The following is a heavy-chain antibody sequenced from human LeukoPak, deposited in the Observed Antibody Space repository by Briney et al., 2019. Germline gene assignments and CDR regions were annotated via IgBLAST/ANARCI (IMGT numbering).Heavy chain of an antibody. D-gene: IGHD3-22*01. CDR2: ISSSSSYI. CDR3: AKSPGVVAPLG. V-gene: IGHV3-21*04. CDR1: GFTFSSYS. Sequence: PGGSLRLSCAASGFTFSSYSMNWVRQAPGKGLEWVSSISSSSSYIYYADSVKGRFTITRDNDKNSLYLQMNSLRAEDTAVYYCAKSPGVVAPLGWGQGTLVTVSS. J-gene: IGHJ4*02.